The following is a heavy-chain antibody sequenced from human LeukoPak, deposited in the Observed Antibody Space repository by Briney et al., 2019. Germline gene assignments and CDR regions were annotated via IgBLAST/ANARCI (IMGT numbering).Heavy chain of an antibody. Sequence: SETLSLTCAVYGGSFSGYYWSWIRQPPGKGLEWIGEINHSGSTNYNPSLKSRVTISVDTSKYQFSLKLSSVTAADTAVYYCASRRWLRWDGWFDPWGQGTLVTVSS. D-gene: IGHD5-12*01. CDR2: INHSGST. V-gene: IGHV4-34*01. CDR1: GGSFSGYY. CDR3: ASRRWLRWDGWFDP. J-gene: IGHJ5*02.